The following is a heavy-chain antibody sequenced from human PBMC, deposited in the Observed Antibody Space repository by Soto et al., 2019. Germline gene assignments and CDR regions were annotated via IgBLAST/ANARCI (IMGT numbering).Heavy chain of an antibody. CDR1: GFIVSGNY. J-gene: IGHJ6*02. CDR3: ARDGGLAEDGMDV. D-gene: IGHD3-10*01. V-gene: IGHV3-53*02. CDR2: IYSGVST. Sequence: EVRLVETGGDLIQPGGSLRLSCAASGFIVSGNYMSWDRQAPGKGLEWVSVIYSGVSTYYADSVKGRFTISRDNSKNTLYLQRNSLRADDTAVYYCARDGGLAEDGMDVWGQGTTVTVSS.